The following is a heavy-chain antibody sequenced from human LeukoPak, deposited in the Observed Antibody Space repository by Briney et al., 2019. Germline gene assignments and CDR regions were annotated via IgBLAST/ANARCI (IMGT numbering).Heavy chain of an antibody. Sequence: GGSLRLSCAASGFTFSSYAMSWVRQAPGKGLEWVSAISGSGGSTYYADSVKGRFTISRDNSKNTLYLQMNSLRAEDTAVHYCAKGKERYYYYMDVWGKGTTVTVSS. CDR3: AKGKERYYYYMDV. CDR2: ISGSGGST. J-gene: IGHJ6*03. CDR1: GFTFSSYA. V-gene: IGHV3-23*01.